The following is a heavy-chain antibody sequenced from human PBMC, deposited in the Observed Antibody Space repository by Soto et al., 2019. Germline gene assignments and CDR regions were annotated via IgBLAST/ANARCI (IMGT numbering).Heavy chain of an antibody. CDR1: RFTFSTYI. J-gene: IGHJ2*01. V-gene: IGHV3-23*01. D-gene: IGHD1-26*01. Sequence: EVQLLESGGGLVQPGGSLRLSCAASRFTFSTYIMSWVRQAPGKGLEWVSGISGSGGTTYYADSVKGRFTISRDNSKSTLYLQMSSQRAEDTAVYYCAKYGGGATSGWYFDLWGRGTMVTVSS. CDR3: AKYGGGATSGWYFDL. CDR2: ISGSGGTT.